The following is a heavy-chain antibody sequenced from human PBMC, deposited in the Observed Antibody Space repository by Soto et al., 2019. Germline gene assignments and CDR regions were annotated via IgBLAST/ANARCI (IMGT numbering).Heavy chain of an antibody. J-gene: IGHJ5*02. CDR2: ISSSGSTI. CDR1: GFTFSDYY. D-gene: IGHD2-2*01. Sequence: GGSLRLSCAASGFTFSDYYMSWIRQAPGKGLEWVSYISSSGSTIYYADSVKGRFTISRDNAKNSLYLQMNSLRAEDTAVYYCARYCSSTSCYLYPWGQGTLVTVSS. CDR3: ARYCSSTSCYLYP. V-gene: IGHV3-11*01.